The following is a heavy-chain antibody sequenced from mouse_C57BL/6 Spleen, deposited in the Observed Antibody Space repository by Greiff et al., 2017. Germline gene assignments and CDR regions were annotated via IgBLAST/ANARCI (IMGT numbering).Heavy chain of an antibody. CDR3: ARQRGLRRGYCDY. V-gene: IGHV1-42*01. CDR2: INPSTGGT. CDR1: GYSFTGYY. D-gene: IGHD2-4*01. J-gene: IGHJ2*01. Sequence: EVQLQQSGPELVKPGASVKISCKASGYSFTGYYMNWVKQSPEKSLEWIGEINPSTGGTTYNQKFKAKATLTVDKSSSTAYMQLKRLTSEDSAVYYCARQRGLRRGYCDYGGQGTTLTVSS.